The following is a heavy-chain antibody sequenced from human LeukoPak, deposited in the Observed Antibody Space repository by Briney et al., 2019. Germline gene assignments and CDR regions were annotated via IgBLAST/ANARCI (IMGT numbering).Heavy chain of an antibody. CDR3: ARAPYAYYYYGMDV. CDR2: IYYSGST. D-gene: IGHD3-16*01. Sequence: SETLSLTCTVSGGSISSYYWSWVRQPPGKGLEWVGYIYYSGSTNYNPSLKSRVTISIDTCKNQFSLKLSSVTAADTAVYYCARAPYAYYYYGMDVWGQGTTVTVSS. V-gene: IGHV4-59*01. CDR1: GGSISSYY. J-gene: IGHJ6*02.